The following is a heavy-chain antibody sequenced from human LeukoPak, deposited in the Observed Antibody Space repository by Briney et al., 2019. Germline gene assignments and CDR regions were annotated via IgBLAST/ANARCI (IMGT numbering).Heavy chain of an antibody. D-gene: IGHD2-2*01. J-gene: IGHJ4*02. CDR3: ARELGYCSSTSCSTFDY. Sequence: GGSLRLSCAASGFTFSSYGMHWVRRAPGKGLEWVAVIWYDGSNKYYADSVKGRFTISRDNSKNTLYLQMNSLRAVDTAVYYCARELGYCSSTSCSTFDYWGQGTLVTVSS. V-gene: IGHV3-33*01. CDR1: GFTFSSYG. CDR2: IWYDGSNK.